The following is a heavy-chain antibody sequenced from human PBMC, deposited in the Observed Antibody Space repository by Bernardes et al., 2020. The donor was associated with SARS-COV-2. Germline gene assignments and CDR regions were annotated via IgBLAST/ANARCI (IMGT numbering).Heavy chain of an antibody. CDR3: ARDVYGGYGMDV. V-gene: IGHV3-48*02. Sequence: GGSLRLSCAASGFTFNIYSMNWVRQAPGKGLEWVSYISSSSSSIYYADSVKGRFTISRDHAKNSLSLQMNSLSDEDTAVYYCARDVYGGYGMDVWGQGATVTVSS. J-gene: IGHJ6*02. CDR2: ISSSSSSI. D-gene: IGHD4-17*01. CDR1: GFTFNIYS.